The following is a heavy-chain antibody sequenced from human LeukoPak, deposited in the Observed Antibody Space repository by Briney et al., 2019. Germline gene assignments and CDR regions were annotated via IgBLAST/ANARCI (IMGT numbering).Heavy chain of an antibody. Sequence: PGGSLRLSCAASGFTFTNAWMNWVRQAPGKGLEWVGRIKSKADGETIDYAAPVKGRFTFSRDDSKNMLYLQMNSLKSEDTAVYYCSTLTSRGLSDSWGQGTLVAVSS. CDR3: STLTSRGLSDS. CDR1: GFTFTNAW. J-gene: IGHJ4*02. CDR2: IKSKADGETI. D-gene: IGHD1-20*01. V-gene: IGHV3-15*07.